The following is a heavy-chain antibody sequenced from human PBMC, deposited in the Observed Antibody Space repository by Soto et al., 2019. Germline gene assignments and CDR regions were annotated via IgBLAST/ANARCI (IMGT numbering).Heavy chain of an antibody. J-gene: IGHJ4*02. Sequence: GGSLRLSCAASGFTFSSYWMHWVRQAPGKGLVWVSRINSDGSSTSYADSVKGRFTISRDNAKNTLYLQMNSLRAEDTAVYYCARAVDYDFWSGYPVMFDYWGQGTLVTVSS. CDR2: INSDGSST. CDR1: GFTFSSYW. V-gene: IGHV3-74*01. D-gene: IGHD3-3*01. CDR3: ARAVDYDFWSGYPVMFDY.